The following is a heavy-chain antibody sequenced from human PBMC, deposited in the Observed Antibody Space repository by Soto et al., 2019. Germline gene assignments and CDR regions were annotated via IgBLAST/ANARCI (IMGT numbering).Heavy chain of an antibody. CDR2: ISAYNGNT. J-gene: IGHJ6*02. Sequence: ASVKVSCKASGYTFTSYGISWVRQAPGQGLEWMGWISAYNGNTNYAQKLQGRVTMTTDTSTSTAYMELRSLRSDDTAVYYCARDQKEPRIHYYYYGMDVWGQGTTVTVSS. V-gene: IGHV1-18*01. CDR1: GYTFTSYG. CDR3: ARDQKEPRIHYYYYGMDV.